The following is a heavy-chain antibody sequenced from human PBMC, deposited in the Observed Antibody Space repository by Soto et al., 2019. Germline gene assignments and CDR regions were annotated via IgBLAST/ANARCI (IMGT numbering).Heavy chain of an antibody. CDR1: GFTFSSYA. Sequence: GGSLRLSCAASGFTFSSYAMSWVRQAPGKGLEWVSAISGSGGSTYYADSVKGRFTISRDNSKNTLYLQMNSLRAEDTAVYYCAKDRTEVVVVAASYFDYWGQGTLVTVSS. J-gene: IGHJ4*02. CDR2: ISGSGGST. V-gene: IGHV3-23*01. CDR3: AKDRTEVVVVAASYFDY. D-gene: IGHD2-15*01.